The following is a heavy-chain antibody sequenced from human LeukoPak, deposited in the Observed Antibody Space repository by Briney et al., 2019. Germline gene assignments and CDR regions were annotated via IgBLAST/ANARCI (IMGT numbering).Heavy chain of an antibody. J-gene: IGHJ3*02. CDR2: ISSSSSYI. D-gene: IGHD1-26*01. Sequence: PGGSLRLSCAASGFTFSSYSMNWVRQAPGEGLEWVSSISSSSSYIYYADSVKGRFTISRDNAKNSLYLQMNSLRAEDTAVYYCARGSVGAFDIWGQGTMVTVSS. CDR1: GFTFSSYS. V-gene: IGHV3-21*01. CDR3: ARGSVGAFDI.